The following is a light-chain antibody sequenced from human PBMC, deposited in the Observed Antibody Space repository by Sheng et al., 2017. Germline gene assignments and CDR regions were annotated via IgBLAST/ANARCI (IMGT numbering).Light chain of an antibody. Sequence: SYELTQPPSVSVAPGKTARISCGENNIGTRTVHWYQQKAGQAPVLVVYDDSDRPSGIPERFSGSNSGNTATLTISGTQAMDEADYYCQAWDSSTAHVIFGGGTKLTVL. CDR3: QAWDSSTAHVI. CDR1: NIGTRT. J-gene: IGLJ2*01. CDR2: DDS. V-gene: IGLV3-21*03.